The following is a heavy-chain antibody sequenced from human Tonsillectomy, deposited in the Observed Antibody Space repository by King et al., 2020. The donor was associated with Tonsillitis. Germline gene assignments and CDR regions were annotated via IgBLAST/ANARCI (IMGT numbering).Heavy chain of an antibody. V-gene: IGHV4-59*08. J-gene: IGHJ4*02. CDR3: ARPSDLGAAKYYLDY. Sequence: VQLQESGPGLVRPSETLSLTCTVSGGSISGFYWNWIRQPPGKALEWIGYIYHNGNTNYNPSLESRVTISIDTSKNQFSLKVNSVTATDTAFYYCARPSDLGAAKYYLDYWGLGTLVTVSS. CDR1: GGSISGFY. D-gene: IGHD6-13*01. CDR2: IYHNGNT.